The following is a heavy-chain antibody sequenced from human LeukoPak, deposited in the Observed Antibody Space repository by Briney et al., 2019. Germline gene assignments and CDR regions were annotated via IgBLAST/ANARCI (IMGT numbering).Heavy chain of an antibody. CDR1: GFTFSSYS. V-gene: IGHV3-21*04. J-gene: IGHJ5*01. D-gene: IGHD6-19*01. Sequence: KSGGSLRLSCAASGFTFSSYSMNWVRQAPGKGLEWVSSISSSSSYIYYADSVKGRFTISRDNAKNSLYLQMNSLRAEDTALYYCAKVDGYNSGWYDSWGQGTLVTVSS. CDR3: AKVDGYNSGWYDS. CDR2: ISSSSSYI.